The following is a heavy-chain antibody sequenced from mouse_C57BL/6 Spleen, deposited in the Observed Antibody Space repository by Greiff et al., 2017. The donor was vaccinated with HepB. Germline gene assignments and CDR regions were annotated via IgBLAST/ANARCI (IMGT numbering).Heavy chain of an antibody. CDR2: IHPNSGST. CDR1: GYTFTSYW. J-gene: IGHJ1*03. V-gene: IGHV1-64*01. D-gene: IGHD2-2*01. CDR3: AREGNGYYGYFDV. Sequence: QVQLQQSGAELVKPGASVKLSCKASGYTFTSYWMHWVKQRPGQGLEWIGMIHPNSGSTNYNEKFKSKATLTVDKSSSTAYMQLSSLTSEDSAVYYCAREGNGYYGYFDVWGTGTTVTVSS.